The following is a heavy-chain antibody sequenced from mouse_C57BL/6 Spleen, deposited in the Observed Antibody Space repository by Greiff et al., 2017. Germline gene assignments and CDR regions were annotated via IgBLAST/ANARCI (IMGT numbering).Heavy chain of an antibody. CDR2: IDPGDGDT. CDR3: ARSMRGAMDY. Sequence: VQLQQSGPELVKPGASVKISCKASGYAFSSSWMNWVKQRPGKGLEWIGGIDPGDGDTSYNGKFKGKGTLTAAKSSSTPYMQLSGLTSEDSAVYFCARSMRGAMDYWGQGTSVTVSS. CDR1: GYAFSSSW. J-gene: IGHJ4*01. V-gene: IGHV1-82*01.